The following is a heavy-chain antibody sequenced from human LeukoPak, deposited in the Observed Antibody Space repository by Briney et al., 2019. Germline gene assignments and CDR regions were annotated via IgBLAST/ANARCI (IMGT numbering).Heavy chain of an antibody. D-gene: IGHD6-6*01. Sequence: SQTLSLTCTVSGGSISSGDYYWSWIRQPPGKGLEWIGYIYHSGSTNYNPSLQSRVTISVDTSKNQFSLNLNSVTAADTAVYYCARGGAARLHFQNWGQGTLVTVSS. CDR3: ARGGAARLHFQN. V-gene: IGHV4-30-4*01. CDR2: IYHSGST. CDR1: GGSISSGDYY. J-gene: IGHJ1*01.